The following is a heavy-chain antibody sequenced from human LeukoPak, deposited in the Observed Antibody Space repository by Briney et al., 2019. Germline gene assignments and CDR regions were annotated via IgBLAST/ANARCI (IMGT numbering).Heavy chain of an antibody. V-gene: IGHV3-7*01. CDR2: INPAGSET. Sequence: PGGSLRLSCAASGFSFNAYWMAWVRQAPGTGLEWVANINPAGSETFHVDPVKGRFSISRDHAKNLVYLQMNSLRAGDTAVYYCATFGLVAALDLWGQGTLVTVSS. CDR1: GFSFNAYW. J-gene: IGHJ4*02. CDR3: ATFGLVAALDL. D-gene: IGHD5-12*01.